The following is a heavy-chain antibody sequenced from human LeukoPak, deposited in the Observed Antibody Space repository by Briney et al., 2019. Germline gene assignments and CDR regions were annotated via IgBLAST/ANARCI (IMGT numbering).Heavy chain of an antibody. J-gene: IGHJ4*02. CDR2: ISAYNGNT. CDR1: GYIFTNHA. CDR3: ARDRARAYSSSSPLDY. D-gene: IGHD6-6*01. V-gene: IGHV1-18*01. Sequence: ASVKVSCKASGYIFTNHAMHWVRQAPGQGLEWMGWISAYNGNTNYAQKLQGRVTMTTDTSTSTAYMELRSLRSDDTAVYYCARDRARAYSSSSPLDYWGQGTLVTVPS.